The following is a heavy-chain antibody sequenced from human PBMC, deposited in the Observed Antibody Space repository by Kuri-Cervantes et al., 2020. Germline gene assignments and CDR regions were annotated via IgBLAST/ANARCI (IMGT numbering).Heavy chain of an antibody. CDR1: GGSISSYY. D-gene: IGHD3-22*01. J-gene: IGHJ2*01. CDR2: IYYSGST. V-gene: IGHV4-59*01. CDR3: ARARYYDSSGYSVGPNWYFDL. Sequence: SGTLSLTCTVSGGSISSYYWSWIRQPPGKGLEWIGYIYYSGSTNYNPSLKSRVTISVDTSKNQFSLKLSSVTAADTAVYYCARARYYDSSGYSVGPNWYFDLWGRGTLVTVSS.